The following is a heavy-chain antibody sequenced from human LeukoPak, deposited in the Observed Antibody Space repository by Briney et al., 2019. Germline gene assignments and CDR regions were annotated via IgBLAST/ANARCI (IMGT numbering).Heavy chain of an antibody. CDR3: ARDRSASYYGSGNFDR. D-gene: IGHD3-10*01. CDR2: IYYSGST. V-gene: IGHV4-30-4*08. CDR1: GGSINSGNYY. Sequence: SQTLSLTCFVSGGSINSGNYYWSWIRQPPGKGLEWIGSIYYSGSTYYNPSLKSRVTISINTSRNKFSVNLSSVTAADTAVYYCARDRSASYYGSGNFDRWGQGTLVTVSS. J-gene: IGHJ4*02.